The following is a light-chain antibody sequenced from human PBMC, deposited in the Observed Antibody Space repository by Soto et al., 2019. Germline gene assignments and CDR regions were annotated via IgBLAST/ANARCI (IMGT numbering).Light chain of an antibody. J-gene: IGKJ4*01. V-gene: IGKV1-6*01. CDR3: LQDYNFPLT. CDR2: AAS. CDR1: QGIRND. Sequence: IRLTLYTSSLSASVGDRVTITCRASQGIRNDLGWYQQKPGKAPKLLIYAASSLQSGVPSRFSGSGSGTDFTLTISSLQPEDFATYYCLQDYNFPLTFGGGTNVDIK.